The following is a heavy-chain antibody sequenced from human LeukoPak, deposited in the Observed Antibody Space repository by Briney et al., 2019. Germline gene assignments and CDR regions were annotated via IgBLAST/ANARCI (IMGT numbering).Heavy chain of an antibody. V-gene: IGHV4-4*07. Sequence: SETLSLTCTVSGGSISSYYWSWIRQPAGKGLEWIERIYTSGSTNYNPSLKSRVTMSVDTSKNQFSLKLSSVTAADTAVYYCAREVETGYSYGSRYYFDYWGQGTLVTVSS. CDR3: AREVETGYSYGSRYYFDY. J-gene: IGHJ4*02. CDR2: IYTSGST. D-gene: IGHD5-18*01. CDR1: GGSISSYY.